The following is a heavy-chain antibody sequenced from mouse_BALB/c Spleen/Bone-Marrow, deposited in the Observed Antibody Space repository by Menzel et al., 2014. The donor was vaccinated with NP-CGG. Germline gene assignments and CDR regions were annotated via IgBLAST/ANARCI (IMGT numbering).Heavy chain of an antibody. CDR2: INNNGGST. J-gene: IGHJ3*01. CDR1: GFTFSTYG. CDR3: ARDHVVGY. V-gene: IGHV5-6-3*01. Sequence: EVQGVESGGGLVQPGGSLKLSCAASGFTFSTYGMPWVRRTPDKRLELVASINNNGGSTYYPDSVKGRFTISRDNAKNTLYLQMSSLKSEDTAMYYCARDHVVGYWGQGTLVTVSA.